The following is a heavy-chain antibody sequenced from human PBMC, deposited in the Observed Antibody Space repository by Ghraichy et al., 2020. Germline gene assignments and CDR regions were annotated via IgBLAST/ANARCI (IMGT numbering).Heavy chain of an antibody. V-gene: IGHV3-30*04. CDR3: ARPTSGYFAH. Sequence: GESLNISCAASGFTFTGYAMNWVRQAPGKELEWVASISYNGGSEYYADSVKGRFTISRDNSKTTLYLQMNSLRAEDTAVYYCARPTSGYFAHWGQGTLVTVSS. J-gene: IGHJ4*02. CDR2: ISYNGGSE. D-gene: IGHD3-22*01. CDR1: GFTFTGYA.